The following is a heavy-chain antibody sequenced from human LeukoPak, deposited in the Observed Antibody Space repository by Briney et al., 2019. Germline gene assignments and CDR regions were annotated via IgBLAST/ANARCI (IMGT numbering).Heavy chain of an antibody. J-gene: IGHJ5*02. D-gene: IGHD3-3*01. CDR2: IYPGDSDT. V-gene: IGHV5-51*01. Sequence: GESLKISCKGSGYSFTSYWIGWVRQMPGKGLVWMGIIYPGDSDTRYSPSFQGQVTISADKSISTAYLQWSSLKASDTAMYYCARGHRRITIFGVAIDNWFDPWGQGTLVTVSS. CDR3: ARGHRRITIFGVAIDNWFDP. CDR1: GYSFTSYW.